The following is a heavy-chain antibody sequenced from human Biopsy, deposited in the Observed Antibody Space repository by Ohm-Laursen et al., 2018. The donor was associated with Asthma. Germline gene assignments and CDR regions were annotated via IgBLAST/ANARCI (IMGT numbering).Heavy chain of an antibody. CDR2: IYYSGTT. V-gene: IGHV4-39*01. CDR1: SGSGGYMRSGNYY. D-gene: IGHD6-13*01. CDR3: VMGSSSWHHGPFHYYYGLDV. Sequence: SDTLSLTCSLSSGSGGYMRSGNYYWGWIRQPPGKGLEWIGSIYYSGTTYYNPSLESRVTVSADTSKNQFSLKLTSVTAADTAVYYCVMGSSSWHHGPFHYYYGLDVWGQGTTATVSS. J-gene: IGHJ6*02.